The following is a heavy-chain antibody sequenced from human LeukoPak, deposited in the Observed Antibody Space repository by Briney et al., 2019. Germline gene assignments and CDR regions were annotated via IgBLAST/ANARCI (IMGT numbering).Heavy chain of an antibody. V-gene: IGHV4-30-2*01. CDR1: GGSISSGGYS. J-gene: IGHJ5*02. D-gene: IGHD6-13*01. CDR2: IYHSGST. Sequence: SETLSLTCAVSGGSISSGGYSWSWIRQPPGKGLEWIGYIYHSGSTYYNPSLKSRVTISVDRSKNQFSLKLSSVTAADTAVYYCARVVAAAGIGWFDPWGQGTLVTVSS. CDR3: ARVVAAAGIGWFDP.